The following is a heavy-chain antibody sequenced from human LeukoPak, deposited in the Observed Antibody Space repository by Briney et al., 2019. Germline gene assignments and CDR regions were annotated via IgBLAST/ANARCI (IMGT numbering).Heavy chain of an antibody. CDR2: ISSSGSTI. D-gene: IGHD3-22*01. CDR3: ARVNYYDSSGLDY. CDR1: GFTFSSYE. Sequence: GGSLRLSCAASGFTFSSYEMNWVRQAPGKGLEWVSYISSSGSTIYYADSVKGRFTISRDNAKNPLYLQMNSLRAEDTAVYYRARVNYYDSSGLDYWGQGTLVTVSS. V-gene: IGHV3-48*03. J-gene: IGHJ4*02.